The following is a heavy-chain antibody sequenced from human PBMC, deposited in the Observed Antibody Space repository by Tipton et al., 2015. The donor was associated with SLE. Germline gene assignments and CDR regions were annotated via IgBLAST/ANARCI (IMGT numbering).Heavy chain of an antibody. CDR1: GGSFSGYY. J-gene: IGHJ6*02. D-gene: IGHD2-8*01. CDR2: INHSGST. CDR3: ARDGLMHYYGLDV. Sequence: TLSLTCTVYGGSFSGYYWSWIRQPPGKGLEWIGEINHSGSTNYNPSLKSRVTISVDTSKNQFSLKLSSVTAADTAVYYCARDGLMHYYGLDVWGQGTTVTVSS. V-gene: IGHV4-34*01.